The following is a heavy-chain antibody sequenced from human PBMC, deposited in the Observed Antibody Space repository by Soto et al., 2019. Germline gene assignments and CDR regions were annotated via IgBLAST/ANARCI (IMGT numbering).Heavy chain of an antibody. D-gene: IGHD2-15*01. CDR2: IYYSGST. CDR1: GGSISSSSYY. Sequence: QLQLQESGPGLVKPSETLSLTCTVSGGSISSSSYYWGWIRQPPGKGLEWIGSIYYSGSTYYNPSLKSRVTISVDTSKNQFSRKLSSVTAADTAVYYCARQVVVKDWFDPWGQGTLVTVSS. J-gene: IGHJ5*02. V-gene: IGHV4-39*01. CDR3: ARQVVVKDWFDP.